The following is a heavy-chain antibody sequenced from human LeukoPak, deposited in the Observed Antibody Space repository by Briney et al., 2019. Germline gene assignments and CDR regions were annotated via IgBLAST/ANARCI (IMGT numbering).Heavy chain of an antibody. CDR1: GYTFTTNA. D-gene: IGHD2-2*01. CDR2: INTNTGNP. J-gene: IGHJ6*03. Sequence: GASVKVSCKASGYTFTTNAMNWVRQAPGQGLEWMGWINTNTGNPTYAQGFTGQFVFSLDTSVSTAYLQISSLKAEDTAVYYCARGGVPAAMIGLYYYYYYMDVWGKGTTVTVSS. CDR3: ARGGVPAAMIGLYYYYYYMDV. V-gene: IGHV7-4-1*02.